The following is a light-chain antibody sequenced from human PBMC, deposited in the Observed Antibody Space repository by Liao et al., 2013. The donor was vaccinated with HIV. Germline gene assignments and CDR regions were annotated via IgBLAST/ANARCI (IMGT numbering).Light chain of an antibody. CDR3: QTWDTTTTFWV. J-gene: IGLJ3*02. Sequence: SYELTQPPSVSVSSGQTANIACSGDKLGEKYVAWYQQKPGQSPVLLIFQDTKRPSGIPERFSGSSSGHTATLTISGTQFTDEADYYCQTWDTTTTFWVFGGGTQLTVL. CDR1: KLGEKY. V-gene: IGLV3-1*01. CDR2: QDT.